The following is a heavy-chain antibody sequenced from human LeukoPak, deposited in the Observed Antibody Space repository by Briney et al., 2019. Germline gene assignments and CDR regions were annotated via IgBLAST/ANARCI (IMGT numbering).Heavy chain of an antibody. CDR1: GYTFTSYG. V-gene: IGHV1-18*01. J-gene: IGHJ3*02. CDR3: ARGLQETLGWLKAFSAFDI. CDR2: ISAYNGDT. D-gene: IGHD5-24*01. Sequence: ASVKVSCKASGYTFTSYGINWVRQAPGQGLEWMGWISAYNGDTNYAQMLQGRVTMTTDTSTSTAYMELRSLRSDDTAVYYCARGLQETLGWLKAFSAFDIWGQGTMVTVSS.